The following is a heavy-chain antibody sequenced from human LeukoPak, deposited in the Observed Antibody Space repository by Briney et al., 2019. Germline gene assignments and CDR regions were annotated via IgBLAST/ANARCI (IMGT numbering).Heavy chain of an antibody. CDR2: INAGNGNT. D-gene: IGHD2-21*02. J-gene: IGHJ5*02. CDR3: ARSPLRYCGGDCYSGYNWFDP. Sequence: ASVKVSCKASGYTFTSYAMHWVRQAPGQRLEWMGWINAGNGNTKYSQKFQGRVTITADESTSTAYMELSSLRSEDTAVYYCARSPLRYCGGDCYSGYNWFDPWGQGTLVTVSS. CDR1: GYTFTSYA. V-gene: IGHV1-3*01.